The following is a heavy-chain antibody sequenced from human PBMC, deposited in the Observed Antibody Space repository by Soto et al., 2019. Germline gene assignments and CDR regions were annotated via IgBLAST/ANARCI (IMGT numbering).Heavy chain of an antibody. CDR1: GFTFSSYG. J-gene: IGHJ4*02. CDR3: ARDPSGSYSHFDY. CDR2: IWYDGSNK. V-gene: IGHV3-33*01. Sequence: PGGSLRLSCAASGFTFSSYGMHWVRQAPGKGLEWVAVIWYDGSNKYYADSVKGRFTISRDNSKNTLSLQMNSLRAEATAVYYFARDPSGSYSHFDYWGQGTLVTVSS. D-gene: IGHD1-26*01.